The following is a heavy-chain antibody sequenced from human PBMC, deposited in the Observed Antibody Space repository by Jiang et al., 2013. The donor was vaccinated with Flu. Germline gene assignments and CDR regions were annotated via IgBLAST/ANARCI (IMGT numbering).Heavy chain of an antibody. D-gene: IGHD2-21*01. J-gene: IGHJ4*02. CDR1: GFTFDDYA. V-gene: IGHV3-9*01. CDR3: AKDIVDSDTVL. CDR2: ISWNSGSI. Sequence: RLSCAASGFTFDDYAMHWVRQAPGKGLEWVSGISWNSGSIGYADSVKGRFTISRDNAKNSLYLQMNSLRAEDTALYYCAKDIVDSDTVLWGQGTLVTVSS.